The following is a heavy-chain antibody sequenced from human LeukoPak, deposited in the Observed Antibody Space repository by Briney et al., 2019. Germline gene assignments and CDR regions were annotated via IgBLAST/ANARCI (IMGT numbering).Heavy chain of an antibody. CDR2: IYYSGST. J-gene: IGHJ4*02. Sequence: NPSETLSLTRTVSGGSISSYYWSWIRQPPGKGLEWIGYIYYSGSTKYNPSLKSRVTISVDTSKNQFSLKLSSVTAADTAVYYCARGGYSGYDLHYFDYWGQGTLVTVSS. D-gene: IGHD5-12*01. CDR3: ARGGYSGYDLHYFDY. CDR1: GGSISSYY. V-gene: IGHV4-59*01.